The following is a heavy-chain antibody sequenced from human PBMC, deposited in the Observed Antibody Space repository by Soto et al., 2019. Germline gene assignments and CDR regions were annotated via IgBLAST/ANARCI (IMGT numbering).Heavy chain of an antibody. J-gene: IGHJ4*02. V-gene: IGHV3-23*01. CDR3: AKLLTVVTTAFDY. D-gene: IGHD4-4*01. CDR1: GFTFSTYA. Sequence: GGSLRLSCAASGFTFSTYAMSWVRQAPGRGLEWVSTLSASGGATFYADSVKGRFTISRDNSKNTLYLQLNSLRAEDTAIYYCAKLLTVVTTAFDYWGRGTLVTVSS. CDR2: LSASGGAT.